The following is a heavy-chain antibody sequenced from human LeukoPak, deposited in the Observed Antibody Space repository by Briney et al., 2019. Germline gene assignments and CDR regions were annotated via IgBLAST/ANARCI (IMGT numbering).Heavy chain of an antibody. D-gene: IGHD3-3*01. CDR3: AKDRITIFGVVNRYDAFDI. CDR2: ISWVGGST. Sequence: PGGSLRLSCAASGFTFDDYTMPWVRHAPGKGLEWVSLISWVGGSTYYADSVKGRFTISRDNSKNSLYLQMNSLRTEDTALYYCAKDRITIFGVVNRYDAFDIWGQGTMVTVSS. CDR1: GFTFDDYT. V-gene: IGHV3-43*01. J-gene: IGHJ3*02.